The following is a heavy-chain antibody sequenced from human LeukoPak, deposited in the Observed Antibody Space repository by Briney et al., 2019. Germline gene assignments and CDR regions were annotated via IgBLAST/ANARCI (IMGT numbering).Heavy chain of an antibody. Sequence: ASVKVSCKASGYTFIGYYMHWVRQAPGQGLEWMGWINPNSGGTKYAQKFQGRVTMTRDTSISTAYMELSRLRSDDTAVYYCARDRILLWFGELNAFDIWGQGTMVTVSS. J-gene: IGHJ3*02. D-gene: IGHD3-10*01. CDR3: ARDRILLWFGELNAFDI. CDR2: INPNSGGT. CDR1: GYTFIGYY. V-gene: IGHV1-2*02.